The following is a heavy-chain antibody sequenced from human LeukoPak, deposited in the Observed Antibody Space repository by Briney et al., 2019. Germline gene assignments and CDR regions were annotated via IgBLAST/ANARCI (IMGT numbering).Heavy chain of an antibody. Sequence: SETLSLTCIVSGGSISSYYWSWIRQPPEKGLEWIGYVYYRGSTNYNPSLKRRVTLSVDTSKNQCSLKLSSVTAADTAVYYCARAHGGNFYYLAYWGQGTLVTVSS. V-gene: IGHV4-59*01. CDR3: ARAHGGNFYYLAY. CDR1: GGSISSYY. D-gene: IGHD4-23*01. CDR2: VYYRGST. J-gene: IGHJ4*02.